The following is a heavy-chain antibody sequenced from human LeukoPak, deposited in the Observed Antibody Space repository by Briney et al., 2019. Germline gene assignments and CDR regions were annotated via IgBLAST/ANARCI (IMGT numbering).Heavy chain of an antibody. Sequence: GGSLRLSCVASGFRFSSHWMSWVRHSPGKGLEWVANINEDGGTKYYRDFAKGRFTISRDNAQNSLYLQINSLRAEDTAVYYCARVGGSYFLDVWGKGTTVTVSS. CDR3: ARVGGSYFLDV. V-gene: IGHV3-7*01. CDR2: INEDGGTK. CDR1: GFRFSSHW. J-gene: IGHJ6*03. D-gene: IGHD1-26*01.